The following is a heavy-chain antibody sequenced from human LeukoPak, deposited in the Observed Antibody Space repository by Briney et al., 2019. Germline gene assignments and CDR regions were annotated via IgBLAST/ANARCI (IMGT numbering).Heavy chain of an antibody. CDR3: ASGSAPKQLDY. J-gene: IGHJ4*02. CDR2: IYSSGST. V-gene: IGHV4-61*02. D-gene: IGHD1/OR15-1a*01. CDR1: GGSISSGSYY. Sequence: SQTLSLTCTVSGGSISSGSYYWSWIRQPAGTGLEWIGRIYSSGSTNYNPSLKSRVTISLDTSKNQFSLKLSSVTAADTAVYYCASGSAPKQLDYWGQGTLVTVSS.